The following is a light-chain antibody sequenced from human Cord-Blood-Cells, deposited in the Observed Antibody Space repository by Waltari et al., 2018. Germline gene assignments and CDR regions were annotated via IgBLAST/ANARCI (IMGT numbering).Light chain of an antibody. CDR3: CSYAGSSTWV. V-gene: IGLV2-23*02. J-gene: IGLJ3*02. CDR2: EVS. Sequence: QSALTQPASVSGSPGQSITISCTGTSSDVGSYNLVSWYQQHPGKAPKLMIYEVSKRPSGVSSRASGSKSGNTASLTIAGLQAEDEADYYCCSYAGSSTWVFGGGTKLAVL. CDR1: SSDVGSYNL.